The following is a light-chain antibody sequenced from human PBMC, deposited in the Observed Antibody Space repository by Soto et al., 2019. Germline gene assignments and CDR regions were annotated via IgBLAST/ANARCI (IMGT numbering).Light chain of an antibody. J-gene: IGKJ2*01. Sequence: ETVMTQSAAALSVSVGERVTLCCRASQSVSTNLAWYQQRPGQAPRLLIHDASTRATGVPDRISGSGSGTDFTLTISSLQSEDFAIYYCQQYNNWPRTFGQGTKLEIK. V-gene: IGKV3-15*01. CDR3: QQYNNWPRT. CDR2: DAS. CDR1: QSVSTN.